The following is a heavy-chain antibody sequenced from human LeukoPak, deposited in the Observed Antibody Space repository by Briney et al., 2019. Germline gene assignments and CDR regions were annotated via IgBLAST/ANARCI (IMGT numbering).Heavy chain of an antibody. V-gene: IGHV4-38-2*01. CDR3: ARLNLYSSSLRDDAFDI. J-gene: IGHJ3*02. D-gene: IGHD6-13*01. CDR2: IYHSGST. CDR1: GYSISSGYY. Sequence: SETLSLTCSVSGYSISSGYYWAWIRQPPGKGLEWIGSIYHSGSTYYNPSLKSRVTISVDTSKNQFSLKLSSVTAADTAVYYCARLNLYSSSLRDDAFDIWGQGTMVTVSS.